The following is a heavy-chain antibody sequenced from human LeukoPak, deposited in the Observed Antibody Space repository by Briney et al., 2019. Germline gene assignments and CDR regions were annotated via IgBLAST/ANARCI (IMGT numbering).Heavy chain of an antibody. Sequence: TGGSLRLSCAASGLTVSSNYMNWVRQAPGKGLEWVSIIYSGGSIYYANSVKGRFAISRDNSKNTLYLQMNSLRAEDTAVYYCAKWFVGFDYWGQGTLVTVSS. V-gene: IGHV3-53*01. CDR3: AKWFVGFDY. D-gene: IGHD3-16*01. J-gene: IGHJ4*02. CDR1: GLTVSSNY. CDR2: IYSGGSI.